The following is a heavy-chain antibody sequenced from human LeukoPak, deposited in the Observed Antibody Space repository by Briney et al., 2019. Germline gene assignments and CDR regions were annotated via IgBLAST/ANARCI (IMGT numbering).Heavy chain of an antibody. J-gene: IGHJ4*02. CDR3: ARTARHLDY. Sequence: PGGSLRLSCEASGFTFSDPYMSWIRQAPGKGLECLSYISGSGTDINYADSVRGRFTISRDNARNLLYLQMNDLRVEDTAVYYCARTARHLDYWGQGTLVTVSS. D-gene: IGHD5-18*01. V-gene: IGHV3-11*04. CDR1: GFTFSDPY. CDR2: ISGSGTDI.